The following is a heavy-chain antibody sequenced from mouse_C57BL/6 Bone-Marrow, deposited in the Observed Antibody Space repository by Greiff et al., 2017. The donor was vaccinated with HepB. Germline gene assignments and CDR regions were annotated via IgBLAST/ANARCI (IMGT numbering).Heavy chain of an antibody. CDR2: IDPANGNT. J-gene: IGHJ4*01. Sequence: VQLQQSVAELVRPGASVKLSCTASGFNIKNTYMHWVKQRPEQGLEWIGRIDPANGNTKYAPKFQGKATITADTASNTAYLQLSSLTSEDTAIYYGAVTAVVATSADAMDYWGQGTSVTVSA. CDR3: AVTAVVATSADAMDY. CDR1: GFNIKNTY. V-gene: IGHV14-3*01. D-gene: IGHD1-1*01.